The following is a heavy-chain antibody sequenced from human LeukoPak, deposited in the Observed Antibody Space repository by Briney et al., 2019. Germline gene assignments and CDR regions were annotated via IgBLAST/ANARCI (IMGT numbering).Heavy chain of an antibody. Sequence: ASVKVSCKASGYTFNGSYLHWVRQAPGQGLEWMGWINPNSGGTNYAQKFQGRVTITRDTSISTAYMELSRLRSDDTAVYYCARWMATVTTPDYWGQGTLVTVSS. D-gene: IGHD4-11*01. CDR2: INPNSGGT. V-gene: IGHV1-2*02. J-gene: IGHJ4*02. CDR3: ARWMATVTTPDY. CDR1: GYTFNGSY.